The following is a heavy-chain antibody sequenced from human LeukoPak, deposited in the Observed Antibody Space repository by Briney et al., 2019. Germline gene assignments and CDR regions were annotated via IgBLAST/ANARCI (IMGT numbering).Heavy chain of an antibody. D-gene: IGHD3-3*01. CDR2: IYSGGST. V-gene: IGHV3-53*01. J-gene: IGHJ6*03. Sequence: PGGSLRLSCAASGFTVSSNYMSWVRQAPGKGLEWVSVIYSGGSTYYADSVKGRFTISRDNSKNTLYLQMNSLRAEDTAVYYCARNNYDFWSGYYYYYYMDVWGKGTTVTVSS. CDR3: ARNNYDFWSGYYYYYYMDV. CDR1: GFTVSSNY.